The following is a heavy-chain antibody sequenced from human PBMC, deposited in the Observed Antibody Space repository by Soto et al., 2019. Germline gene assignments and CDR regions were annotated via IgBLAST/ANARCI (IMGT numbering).Heavy chain of an antibody. Sequence: SETLSLTCAVYGGSFSGYYWSWIRQPPGKGLEWIGEINHSGSTNYNPSLKSRVTISVDTSKNQFSLKLSSVTAADTAVYYCASPPRGGADYWGQGTLVTVSS. CDR2: INHSGST. CDR3: ASPPRGGADY. CDR1: GGSFSGYY. V-gene: IGHV4-34*01. D-gene: IGHD3-16*01. J-gene: IGHJ4*02.